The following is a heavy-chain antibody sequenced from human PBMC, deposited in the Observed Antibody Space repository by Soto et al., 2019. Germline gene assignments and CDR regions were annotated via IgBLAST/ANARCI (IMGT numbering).Heavy chain of an antibody. D-gene: IGHD6-19*01. CDR3: ARGSIAVAGTRYGMDV. CDR2: IIPIFGTA. Sequence: SVKVSCKACGVTFSSYAISWVRQAPGQGLEWMGGIIPIFGTANYAQKFQGRVTITADESTSTAYVELSSLRSEDTAVYYCARGSIAVAGTRYGMDVWGQGTTVTVSS. J-gene: IGHJ6*02. CDR1: GVTFSSYA. V-gene: IGHV1-69*13.